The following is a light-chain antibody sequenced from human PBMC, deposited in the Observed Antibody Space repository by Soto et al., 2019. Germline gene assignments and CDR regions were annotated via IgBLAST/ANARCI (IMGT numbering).Light chain of an antibody. CDR2: EVS. Sequence: QSVLTQPPSASGSPGQSVTISCTGTSSDVGGYEYVSWYQQHPGKAPKLMIYEVSKRPSGVPARFSGSKSGNTASLTVSGLQAEDEADYYCSSYAGSNNYVVFGGGTKVTVL. V-gene: IGLV2-8*01. CDR1: SSDVGGYEY. CDR3: SSYAGSNNYVV. J-gene: IGLJ2*01.